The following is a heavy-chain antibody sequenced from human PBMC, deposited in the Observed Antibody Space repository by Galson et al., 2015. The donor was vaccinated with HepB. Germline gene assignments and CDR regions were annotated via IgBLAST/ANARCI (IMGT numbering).Heavy chain of an antibody. CDR3: ARVDSYGKPQTKYYFDY. V-gene: IGHV4-31*03. Sequence: LSLTCTVSGGSISSGGYYWSWIRQHPGKGLEWIGYIYYSGSTYYNPSLKSRVTISVDTSKNQFSLKLSSVTAADTAVYYCARVDSYGKPQTKYYFDYWGQGTLVTVSS. CDR2: IYYSGST. D-gene: IGHD5-18*01. CDR1: GGSISSGGYY. J-gene: IGHJ4*02.